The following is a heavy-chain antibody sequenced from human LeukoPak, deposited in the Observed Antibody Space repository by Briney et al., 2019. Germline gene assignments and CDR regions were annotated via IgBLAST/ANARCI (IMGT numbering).Heavy chain of an antibody. Sequence: GGSLRLSCAASGFTFSSYAMSWVRQAPGKGLEWVSAIGGSGGGTYYADSVKGRFTISRDNSKNTLYLQMSSLRAEDTAVYYCAKARGSYFVWWGQGTLVTVSS. V-gene: IGHV3-23*01. J-gene: IGHJ4*02. CDR2: IGGSGGGT. CDR1: GFTFSSYA. CDR3: AKARGSYFVW. D-gene: IGHD3-16*01.